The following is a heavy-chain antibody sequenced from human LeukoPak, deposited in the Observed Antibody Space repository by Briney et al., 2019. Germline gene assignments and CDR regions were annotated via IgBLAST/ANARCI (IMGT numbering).Heavy chain of an antibody. CDR1: GYTFTDYY. J-gene: IGHJ4*02. V-gene: IGHV1-2*02. D-gene: IGHD5-24*01. CDR3: ARIGYTHYFDY. CDR2: INPNSGGA. Sequence: GSVKVSCKASGYTFTDYYLHWVRQAPGQGLEWMGWINPNSGGANYAQTFQGRVTMTRDTSITTAYLELSRLRSDDTAVYYCARIGYTHYFDYWGQGTLVTVSS.